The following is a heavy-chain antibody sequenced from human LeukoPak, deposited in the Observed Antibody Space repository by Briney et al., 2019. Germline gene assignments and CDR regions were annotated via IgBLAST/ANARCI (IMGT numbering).Heavy chain of an antibody. CDR3: ARGPYYYDSSGGFDY. CDR1: GFIFDDYG. Sequence: GGSLRLSCAASGFIFDDYGMSWVRQAPGKGLEWVSGINWNGGSTGYADSVKGRFTISRDNAKNSLYLQMNSLRAEDTALYYCARGPYYYDSSGGFDYWGQGTLVTVSS. V-gene: IGHV3-20*04. D-gene: IGHD3-22*01. CDR2: INWNGGST. J-gene: IGHJ4*02.